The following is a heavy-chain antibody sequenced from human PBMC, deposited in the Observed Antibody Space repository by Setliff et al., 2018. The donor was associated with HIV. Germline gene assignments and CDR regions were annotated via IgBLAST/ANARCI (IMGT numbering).Heavy chain of an antibody. V-gene: IGHV1-46*01. Sequence: ASVKVSCKASGFSFSRHYMHWVRQAPGEGLEWVAMINPSDGIPSYAQKFQDRVVVTRDTSRSIVYMELSSLLSEDTAVYFCTRAFPPMVPAAFDIWGLGTLVTVSS. J-gene: IGHJ3*02. D-gene: IGHD3-10*01. CDR1: GFSFSRHY. CDR2: INPSDGIP. CDR3: TRAFPPMVPAAFDI.